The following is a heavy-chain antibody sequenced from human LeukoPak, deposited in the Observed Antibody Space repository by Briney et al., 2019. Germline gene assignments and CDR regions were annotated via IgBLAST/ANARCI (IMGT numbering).Heavy chain of an antibody. J-gene: IGHJ3*02. CDR2: ISYDGSNK. CDR3: ARFRWESGSYSISGAFDI. Sequence: GGSLRLSCAASGFTFSSYGMHWVRQAPGKGLEWVAVISYDGSNKYYADSVKGRFTISRDNSKNTLYLQMNSLRAEDTAVYYCARFRWESGSYSISGAFDIWGQGTMVTVSS. CDR1: GFTFSSYG. V-gene: IGHV3-30*03. D-gene: IGHD1-26*01.